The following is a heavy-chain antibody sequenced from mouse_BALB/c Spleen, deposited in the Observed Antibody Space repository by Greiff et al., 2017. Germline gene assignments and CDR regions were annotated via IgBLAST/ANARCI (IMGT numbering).Heavy chain of an antibody. V-gene: IGHV5-6-4*01. CDR3: TRAYRYDGNFDY. CDR2: ISSGGSYT. Sequence: EVKVVESGGGLVKPGGSLKLSCAASGFTFSSYTMSWVRQTPEKRLEWVATISSGGSYTYYPDSVKGRFTISRDNAKNTLYLQMSSLKSEDTAMYYCTRAYRYDGNFDYWGQGTTLTVSS. CDR1: GFTFSSYT. D-gene: IGHD2-14*01. J-gene: IGHJ2*01.